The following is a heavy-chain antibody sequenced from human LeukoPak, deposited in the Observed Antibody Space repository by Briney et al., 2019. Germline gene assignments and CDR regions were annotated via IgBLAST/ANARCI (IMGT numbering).Heavy chain of an antibody. CDR1: GGSISSSSYY. V-gene: IGHV4-39*01. CDR3: TSGYFVHTFDF. J-gene: IGHJ4*02. CDR2: IYYSGST. Sequence: SETLSLTCTVSGGSISSSSYYWGWIRQPPGKGLEWIGSIYYSGSTYYNPSLKTRVTISIDTSKNQFSLNLSSVTATDTAMYYCTSGYFVHTFDFWGQGPLVTVSS. D-gene: IGHD2-2*03.